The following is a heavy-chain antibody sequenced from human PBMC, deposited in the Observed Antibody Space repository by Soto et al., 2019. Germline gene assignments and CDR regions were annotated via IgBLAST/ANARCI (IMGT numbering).Heavy chain of an antibody. CDR1: GFSLTTDGVG. V-gene: IGHV2-5*02. CDR3: AHSRTLITEDAQVGDFDY. Sequence: QITLKESGPTLGKPTQPLTLTCNFSGFSLTTDGVGVGWVRQPPGGALEWLSLIYWDDEERYSPSLKTRLTITKDTSKIQVDLIMTNMDPVDTATYYCAHSRTLITEDAQVGDFDYWGQGTLVTVSS. CDR2: IYWDDEE. J-gene: IGHJ4*02. D-gene: IGHD3-10*01.